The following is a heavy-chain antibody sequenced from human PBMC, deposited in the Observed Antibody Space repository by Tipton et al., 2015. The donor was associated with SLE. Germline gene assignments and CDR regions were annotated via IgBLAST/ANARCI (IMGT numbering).Heavy chain of an antibody. CDR2: GAT. J-gene: IGHJ6*02. D-gene: IGHD6-13*01. Sequence: GATYYADSVKGRFTISRDNSKNTLYLQINSLRAEDTAVYYCAGEGIAVAGSHYYYGMDVWGQGTTVTVSS. V-gene: IGHV3-53*01. CDR3: AGEGIAVAGSHYYYGMDV.